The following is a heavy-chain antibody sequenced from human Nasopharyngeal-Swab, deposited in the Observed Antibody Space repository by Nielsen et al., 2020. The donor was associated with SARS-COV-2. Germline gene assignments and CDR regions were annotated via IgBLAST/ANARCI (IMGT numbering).Heavy chain of an antibody. CDR1: GFTVSSNY. V-gene: IGHV3-53*01. CDR2: IYSGGST. J-gene: IGHJ6*02. Sequence: GESLKISCAASGFTVSSNYMSWFRQAPGKGLEWVSVIYSGGSTYYADSVKGRFTISRDNSKNTLYLQMNSLRAEDTAVYYCAREASSSSWNYYYYYGMDVWGQGTTVTVSS. D-gene: IGHD6-13*01. CDR3: AREASSSSWNYYYYYGMDV.